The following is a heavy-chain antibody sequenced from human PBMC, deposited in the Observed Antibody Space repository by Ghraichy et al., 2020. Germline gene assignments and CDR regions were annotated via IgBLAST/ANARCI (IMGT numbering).Heavy chain of an antibody. CDR3: TRGWLGPATPKNDY. J-gene: IGHJ4*02. CDR1: GASVSSDSFH. V-gene: IGHV4-61*01. Sequence: SETLSLTCAVSGASVSSDSFHWSWIRQPPGKGLEWIGYIYYGGTTDYNTTLKSRVTISVDTSKNQFSLSLTSVTAADTAFYYGTRGWLGPATPKNDYWGQGTLVTVSS. D-gene: IGHD1-26*01. CDR2: IYYGGTT.